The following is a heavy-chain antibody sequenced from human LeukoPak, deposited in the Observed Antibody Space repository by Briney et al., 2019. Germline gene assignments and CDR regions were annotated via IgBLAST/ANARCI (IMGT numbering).Heavy chain of an antibody. CDR1: GFSFSDYG. CDR2: ISYDGSQK. Sequence: GGSLRLSCAASGFSFSDYGLHWVRQAPGKGLEWVALISYDGSQKNFADSVKGRFTTSSDNPKFTMYLEMNSLRAGDTAVYFCARDKDGWGIHDFWGQGTLVTVSS. V-gene: IGHV3-30*03. D-gene: IGHD3-16*01. J-gene: IGHJ4*02. CDR3: ARDKDGWGIHDF.